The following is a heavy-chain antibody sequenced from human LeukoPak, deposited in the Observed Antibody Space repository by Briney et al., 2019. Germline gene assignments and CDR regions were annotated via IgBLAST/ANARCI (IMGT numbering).Heavy chain of an antibody. Sequence: GGSLRLFCAASGFTCAKCPMSWVRQAPGKGLEWVSGLSRGGAKTFYAPSVKGRFTISRDDSNSTVFLHMKRLRVEDTAMYYCPKNLEHFDPLGRGTPVILSS. CDR2: LSRGGAKT. CDR3: PKNLEHFDP. CDR1: GFTCAKCP. J-gene: IGHJ5*02. D-gene: IGHD3-3*02. V-gene: IGHV3-23*01.